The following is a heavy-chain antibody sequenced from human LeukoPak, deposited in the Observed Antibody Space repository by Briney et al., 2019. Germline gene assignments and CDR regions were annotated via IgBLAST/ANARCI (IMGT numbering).Heavy chain of an antibody. V-gene: IGHV3-23*01. CDR1: GFTFSSHA. D-gene: IGHD4/OR15-4a*01. CDR2: ISISGDTT. CDR3: SNEEVPPDY. J-gene: IGHJ4*02. Sequence: GGSLRLSCTVSGFTFSSHAMSWVRQAPGKGLEWVSGISISGDTTYYADVVQGRFTITRDNSKNTVYLLLDNLRVEDTAVYYCSNEEVPPDYWGQGNLLSVSS.